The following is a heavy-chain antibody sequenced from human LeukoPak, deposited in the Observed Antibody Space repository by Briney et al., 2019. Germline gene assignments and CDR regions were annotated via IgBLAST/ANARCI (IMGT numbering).Heavy chain of an antibody. CDR2: IWQDGSNK. V-gene: IGHV3-33*01. Sequence: GRSLRLSCAASGFTFSSYGMHWVRQAPGRGLEWVAIIWQDGSNKYYADSVKGRFTISRDNSKNTLDLQMNSLRAEDTAVYYCARDRSSGAFDYWGQGTLVTVSS. J-gene: IGHJ4*02. D-gene: IGHD2-15*01. CDR1: GFTFSSYG. CDR3: ARDRSSGAFDY.